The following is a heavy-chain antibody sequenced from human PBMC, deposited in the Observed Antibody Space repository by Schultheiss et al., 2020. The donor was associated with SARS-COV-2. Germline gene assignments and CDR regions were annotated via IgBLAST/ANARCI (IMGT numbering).Heavy chain of an antibody. V-gene: IGHV3-33*06. CDR1: GFTFSSYG. Sequence: GGSLRLSCAASGFTFSSYGMHWVRQAPGKGLEWVAVIWYDGSNKYYADSVKGRFTISRDNSKNTLYLQMNSLRAEDTAVYYCAKSREFYPSFDYWGQGTLVTVSS. J-gene: IGHJ4*02. D-gene: IGHD3-10*01. CDR2: IWYDGSNK. CDR3: AKSREFYPSFDY.